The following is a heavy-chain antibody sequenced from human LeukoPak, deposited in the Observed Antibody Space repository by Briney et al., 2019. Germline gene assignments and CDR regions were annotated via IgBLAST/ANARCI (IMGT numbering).Heavy chain of an antibody. CDR2: FYVSGNT. D-gene: IGHD1-14*01. CDR3: ARGYPFDY. V-gene: IGHV4-61*02. Sequence: SETLSLTCTVSGASITSANYYWSWIRQAAGKGLEWVGRFYVSGNTSYNPSLKSRVTISVDTSKNQFSLNLVSVTAADTAVYYCARGYPFDYWGQGTLVTVSS. J-gene: IGHJ4*02. CDR1: GASITSANYY.